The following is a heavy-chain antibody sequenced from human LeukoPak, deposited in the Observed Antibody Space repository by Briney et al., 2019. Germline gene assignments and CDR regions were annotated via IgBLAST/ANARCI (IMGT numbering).Heavy chain of an antibody. CDR2: ISAYNGNT. V-gene: IGHV1-18*01. D-gene: IGHD3-22*01. Sequence: ASVKVSCKASGYTFTSYGISWVRQAPGQGLEWMGWISAYNGNTNYAQKLQGRVTMTIDTSTSTAYMELRSLRSDDTAVYYCARVTTWLLNGPRQSWFDPWGQGTLVTVSS. CDR1: GYTFTSYG. J-gene: IGHJ5*02. CDR3: ARVTTWLLNGPRQSWFDP.